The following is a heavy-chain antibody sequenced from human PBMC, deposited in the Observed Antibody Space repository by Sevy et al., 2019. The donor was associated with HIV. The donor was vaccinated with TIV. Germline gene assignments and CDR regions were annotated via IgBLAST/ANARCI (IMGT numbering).Heavy chain of an antibody. J-gene: IGHJ4*02. Sequence: GGSLRLSCAASGFSFSSNWMHWVRQAPGKGLEWVANIKQDESEKYYVASEKGRFTISRDNAKNSVYLQMNSLRPEDTAIYYCARGNSGSFDYWGQGTLVTVSS. CDR3: ARGNSGSFDY. CDR2: IKQDESEK. V-gene: IGHV3-7*04. CDR1: GFSFSSNW. D-gene: IGHD3-22*01.